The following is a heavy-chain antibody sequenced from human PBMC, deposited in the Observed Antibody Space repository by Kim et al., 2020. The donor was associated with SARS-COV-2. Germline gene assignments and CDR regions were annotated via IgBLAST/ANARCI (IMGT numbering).Heavy chain of an antibody. CDR2: IHDSGDT. CDR1: GGSFRGYH. J-gene: IGHJ2*01. D-gene: IGHD3-10*01. CDR3: ARPPIYYYGSGSHSYFDP. V-gene: IGHV4-34*01. Sequence: SETLSLTCTVDGGSFRGYHWSWIRQSPGKGLEWIGEIHDSGDTNYNPALKSRVSISADTSKKQFSLKLTSVTAADTAVYFCARPPIYYYGSGSHSYFDPCGRGTLVTVSS.